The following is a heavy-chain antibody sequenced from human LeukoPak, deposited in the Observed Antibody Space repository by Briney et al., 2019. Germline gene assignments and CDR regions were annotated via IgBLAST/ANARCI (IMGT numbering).Heavy chain of an antibody. V-gene: IGHV3-7*05. J-gene: IGHJ4*02. Sequence: PGGSLRLSCAASGFTFSSHWMSWVRQAPGKGLEWVANINQDGSEKYYVDSVKGRFTISRDNAKNSLYLQMNSLRAEDTAVYYCARDHFEPGVILYYWGQGNLVTVSS. D-gene: IGHD3-9*01. CDR2: INQDGSEK. CDR3: ARDHFEPGVILYY. CDR1: GFTFSSHW.